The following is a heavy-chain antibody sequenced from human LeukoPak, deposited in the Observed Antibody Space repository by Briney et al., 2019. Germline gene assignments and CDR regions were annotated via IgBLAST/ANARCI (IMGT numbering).Heavy chain of an antibody. D-gene: IGHD1-26*01. CDR1: GGSISSSSYY. J-gene: IGHJ4*02. CDR2: IDWDDDK. V-gene: IGHV2-70*16. Sequence: TLSLTCTVSGGSISSSSYYWGWIRQPPGKALEWLARIDWDDDKFYSTSLKTRLTISKDTSKNQVVLTMTNMDPVDTATYYCARGSYQIPFEYWGQGTLVTVSS. CDR3: ARGSYQIPFEY.